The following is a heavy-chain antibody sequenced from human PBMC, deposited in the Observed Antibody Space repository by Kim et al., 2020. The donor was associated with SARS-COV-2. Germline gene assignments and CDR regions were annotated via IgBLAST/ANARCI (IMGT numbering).Heavy chain of an antibody. CDR1: GYTFTSYY. J-gene: IGHJ4*02. V-gene: IGHV1-46*01. CDR3: ARGNGGVYGF. Sequence: ASVKVFCKASGYTFTSYYMTWVRQAPGQGLDWMGVINPSSGSTTYAQKFQGRVTMTRDTSTSTVYMELSSLTSEDTAVFFCARGNGGVYGFWGQGTLVTVSS. D-gene: IGHD3-16*01. CDR2: INPSSGST.